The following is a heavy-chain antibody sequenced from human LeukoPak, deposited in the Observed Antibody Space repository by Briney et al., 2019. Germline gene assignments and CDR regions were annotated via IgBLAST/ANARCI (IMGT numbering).Heavy chain of an antibody. CDR3: AKGISPSSSWTFDY. J-gene: IGHJ4*02. D-gene: IGHD6-13*01. Sequence: GGSLRVSCAASGFTFSSYAMNWVRQAPGKGLQWVSALSGSGLSKYYADSVKGRFTISRDNSKNTLYLQMNNLRAEDTAIYYCAKGISPSSSWTFDYWGQGTLVTVSS. CDR1: GFTFSSYA. V-gene: IGHV3-23*01. CDR2: LSGSGLSK.